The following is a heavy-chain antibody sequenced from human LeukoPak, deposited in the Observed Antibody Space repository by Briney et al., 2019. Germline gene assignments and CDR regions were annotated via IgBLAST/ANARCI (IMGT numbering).Heavy chain of an antibody. CDR1: GGSISSYY. CDR3: ARNYYGSGSYYNGMDV. D-gene: IGHD3-10*01. J-gene: IGHJ6*02. Sequence: SETLSLTCTVSGGSISSYYWSWIRQPPGKGLEWIGYIYYSGSTNYNPSLKSRVTISVDTSKNQFSLKLSSVTAADTAVYYCARNYYGSGSYYNGMDVWGQGTTVTVSS. V-gene: IGHV4-59*08. CDR2: IYYSGST.